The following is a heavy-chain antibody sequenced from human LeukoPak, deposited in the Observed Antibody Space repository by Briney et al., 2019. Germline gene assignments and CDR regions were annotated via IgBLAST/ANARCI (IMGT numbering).Heavy chain of an antibody. J-gene: IGHJ2*01. D-gene: IGHD2-2*01. V-gene: IGHV1-18*01. CDR3: ARDSADIVVVPAATPWYFDL. CDR1: GYTFTSYG. CDR2: ISAYNGNT. Sequence: ASVKVSCKASGYTFTSYGISWVRQAPGQGLEWMGWISAYNGNTNYAQKLQGRVTMTRDTSTSTVYMELSSLRSEDTAVYYCARDSADIVVVPAATPWYFDLWGRGTLVTVSS.